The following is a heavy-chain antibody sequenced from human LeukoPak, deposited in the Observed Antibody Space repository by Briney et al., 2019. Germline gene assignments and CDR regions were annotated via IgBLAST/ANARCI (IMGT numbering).Heavy chain of an antibody. CDR2: IYYSGST. CDR1: GGSISRYC. J-gene: IGHJ4*02. V-gene: IGHV4-59*01. Sequence: SETLSLTCTVAGGSISRYCWSWIRQPPGKGLEWIGYIYYSGSTNYNPSLKSRVSISVDTSKKQFSLKLSSVTAADTAMYYCARDVSPWGYFDYWGQGILVTVSS. D-gene: IGHD7-27*01. CDR3: ARDVSPWGYFDY.